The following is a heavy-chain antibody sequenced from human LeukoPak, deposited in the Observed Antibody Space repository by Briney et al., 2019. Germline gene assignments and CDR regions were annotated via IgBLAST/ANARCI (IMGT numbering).Heavy chain of an antibody. V-gene: IGHV4-59*01. Sequence: SETLSLTCTVSGGRINSYYWSWIRQPPGKGLEWIGYIYYSGSTNYNPSLKSRVTISVDTSKNQFSLKLSSVTAADTAVYYCASTVTPRKYYFDYWGQGTLVTVSS. D-gene: IGHD4-17*01. CDR3: ASTVTPRKYYFDY. CDR1: GGRINSYY. J-gene: IGHJ4*02. CDR2: IYYSGST.